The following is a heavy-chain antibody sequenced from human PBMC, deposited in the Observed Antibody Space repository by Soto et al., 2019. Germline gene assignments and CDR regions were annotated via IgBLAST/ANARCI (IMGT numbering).Heavy chain of an antibody. V-gene: IGHV1-46*01. D-gene: IGHD2-15*01. CDR3: ARDLFRPGEPNGDCSGGACNFPPGGMDV. Sequence: QVHLVQSGAEVKKPGASVRLSCKATGYTFSIYYIHWVRQAPGQGLEWMGIINPSVGTTSYAQRFQGRVTLTRDTSTSTVCMELGGLRSEDTAKYYCARDLFRPGEPNGDCSGGACNFPPGGMDVWGQGTTVTVS. CDR2: INPSVGTT. J-gene: IGHJ6*02. CDR1: GYTFSIYY.